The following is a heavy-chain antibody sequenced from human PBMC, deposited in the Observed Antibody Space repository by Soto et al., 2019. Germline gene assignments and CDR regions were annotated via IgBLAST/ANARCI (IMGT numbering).Heavy chain of an antibody. J-gene: IGHJ4*02. CDR2: IKAGNGDT. D-gene: IGHD6-19*01. V-gene: IGHV1-3*01. CDR3: ARDSSGLPGHY. CDR1: GYTFTRYA. Sequence: QVQLVQSGAEVKKPGASVKVACKASGYTFTRYAIQWVRQAPGQRLEWMGWIKAGNGDTKYSEKFQGRVTITMDTTASTAYMEFSSLRHEDTAVYYCARDSSGLPGHYWGQGTLVTVSS.